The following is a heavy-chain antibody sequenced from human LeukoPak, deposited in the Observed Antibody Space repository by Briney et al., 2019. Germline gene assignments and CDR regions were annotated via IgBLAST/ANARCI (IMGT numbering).Heavy chain of an antibody. D-gene: IGHD1-14*01. CDR2: ISSSSSYV. Sequence: GGSLRLSCAASGFTFSSYSMNWVRQAPGKGLEWVSSISSSSSYVYYADSVKGRFTISRDNAKNSLYLQMNSLRAEDTAVHYCARVETGPFDYWGQGTLVTVSS. CDR1: GFTFSSYS. J-gene: IGHJ4*02. V-gene: IGHV3-21*01. CDR3: ARVETGPFDY.